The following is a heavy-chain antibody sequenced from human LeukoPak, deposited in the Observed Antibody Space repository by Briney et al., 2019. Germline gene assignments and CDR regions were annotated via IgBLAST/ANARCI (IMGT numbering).Heavy chain of an antibody. CDR1: GDSVSSNTAA. CDR3: ARGRPIMGAPQNAFDI. D-gene: IGHD1-26*01. J-gene: IGHJ3*02. Sequence: SQTLSLTCAISGDSVSSNTAAWNWIRQSPSRGLEWLGRAYYRSRWHNDYAVSVKCRITINPDTSKNQFSLQLDSVTPEDTAVYYCARGRPIMGAPQNAFDIWGQGTMVTVSS. V-gene: IGHV6-1*01. CDR2: AYYRSRWHN.